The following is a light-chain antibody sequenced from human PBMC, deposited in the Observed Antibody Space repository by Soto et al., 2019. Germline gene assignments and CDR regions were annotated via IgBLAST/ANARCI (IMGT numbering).Light chain of an antibody. V-gene: IGKV1-39*01. CDR2: AAS. J-gene: IGKJ3*01. CDR1: QSISIY. Sequence: DIQMTQSRSSLSASVGDRVTITCRASQSISIYLNWYQQKPGKAPKLLIYAASSLQSGVPSRFSGSGSGTDFTLTISSLQPEDFATYYCQQSYSTRFTFGPGTKVDIK. CDR3: QQSYSTRFT.